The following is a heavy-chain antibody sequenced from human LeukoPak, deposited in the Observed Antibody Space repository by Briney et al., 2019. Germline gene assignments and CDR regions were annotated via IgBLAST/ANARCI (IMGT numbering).Heavy chain of an antibody. CDR3: ARVNYYGSGNDY. V-gene: IGHV3-64*01. Sequence: PGGSLRLSCAASGFTFSSYAMHWVRQAPGKGLEYVSAISNNGGSTYYANSVKGRFTISRDNSKNTLYLQMGSLRAEDMAVYYCARVNYYGSGNDYWGQGTLVTVSS. D-gene: IGHD3-10*01. J-gene: IGHJ4*02. CDR1: GFTFSSYA. CDR2: ISNNGGST.